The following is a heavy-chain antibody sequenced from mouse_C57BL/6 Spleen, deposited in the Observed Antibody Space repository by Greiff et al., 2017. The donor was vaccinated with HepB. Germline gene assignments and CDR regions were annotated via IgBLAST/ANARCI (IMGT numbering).Heavy chain of an antibody. CDR2: ISDGGSYT. CDR3: ARLVAEAMDY. D-gene: IGHD1-1*01. V-gene: IGHV5-4*01. Sequence: EVQLVESGGGLVKPGGSLKLSCAASGFTFSSYAMSWVRQTPEKRLEWVATISDGGSYTYYPDNVKGRFTISRDNAKNNLYLQMSHLKSEDTAMYYCARLVAEAMDYWGQGTSVTVSS. J-gene: IGHJ4*01. CDR1: GFTFSSYA.